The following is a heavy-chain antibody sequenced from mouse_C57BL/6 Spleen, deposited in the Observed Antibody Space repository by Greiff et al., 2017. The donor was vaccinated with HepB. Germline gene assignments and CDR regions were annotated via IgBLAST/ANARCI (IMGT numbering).Heavy chain of an antibody. CDR3: ARERYYGSGGFAY. D-gene: IGHD1-1*01. CDR2: ISYDGSN. Sequence: EVQLQQSGPGLVKPSQSLSLTCSVTGYSITSGYYWNWIRQFPGNKLEWMGYISYDGSNNYNPSLKNRISITRDTSKNQFFLKLNSVTTEDTATYYCARERYYGSGGFAYWGQVTLVTVSA. V-gene: IGHV3-6*01. J-gene: IGHJ3*01. CDR1: GYSITSGYY.